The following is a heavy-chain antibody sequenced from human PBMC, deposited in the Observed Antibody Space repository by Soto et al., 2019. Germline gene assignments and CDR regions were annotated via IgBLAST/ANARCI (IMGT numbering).Heavy chain of an antibody. V-gene: IGHV4-30-4*01. Sequence: SETLSLTCTVSGGSISSGDYYWSWIRQPPGKGLEWIGYIYYSGSTYYNPSLKSRVTISVDTSKNQFSLKLSSVTAADTAVYYCARDRGYYYGMDVRGQVPTVTVSS. CDR1: GGSISSGDYY. CDR3: ARDRGYYYGMDV. CDR2: IYYSGST. J-gene: IGHJ6*02.